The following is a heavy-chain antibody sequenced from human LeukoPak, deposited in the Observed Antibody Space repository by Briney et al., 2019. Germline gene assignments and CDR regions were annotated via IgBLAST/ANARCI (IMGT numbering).Heavy chain of an antibody. V-gene: IGHV3-23*01. Sequence: PGGSLRLSCAASGFSFDFSGYAMSWVRQAPGKGLEWVSGINGIGTSIYYADSVKGRFTISRDNSDNTLYLQMNRLGTEDTALYYCAKDMRKYYEGFGDVWGQGTTVTVSS. J-gene: IGHJ6*02. CDR1: GFSFDFSGYA. CDR2: INGIGTSI. CDR3: AKDMRKYYEGFGDV. D-gene: IGHD3-16*01.